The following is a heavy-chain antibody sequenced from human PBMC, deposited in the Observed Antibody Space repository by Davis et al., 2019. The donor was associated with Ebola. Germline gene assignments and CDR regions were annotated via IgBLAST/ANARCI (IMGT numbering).Heavy chain of an antibody. D-gene: IGHD4-23*01. V-gene: IGHV3-9*01. CDR3: ASGDGRGNSYDMDV. CDR2: ISWNSGNI. CDR1: GFPFADYA. Sequence: GGSLRLSCAASGFPFADYAMHWVRQAPGKGLEWVSGISWNSGNIDYADSVKGRFTISRDNAKNSLFLQMNSLRAEDTALYYCASGDGRGNSYDMDVWGQGTTVTVSS. J-gene: IGHJ6*02.